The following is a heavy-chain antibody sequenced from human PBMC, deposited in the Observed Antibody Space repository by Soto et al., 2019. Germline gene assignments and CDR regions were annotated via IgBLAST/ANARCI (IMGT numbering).Heavy chain of an antibody. CDR2: IYYSGST. Sequence: LSLTCTVSGGSISSGGYYWSWIRQHPGKGLEWIGYIYYSGSTYYNPSLKSRVTISVDTSKNQFSLKLSSVTAADTAVYYCAIDRGVVAAREYSYYYGMDVWGQGTTVTVSS. D-gene: IGHD2-15*01. CDR3: AIDRGVVAAREYSYYYGMDV. J-gene: IGHJ6*02. CDR1: GGSISSGGYY. V-gene: IGHV4-31*03.